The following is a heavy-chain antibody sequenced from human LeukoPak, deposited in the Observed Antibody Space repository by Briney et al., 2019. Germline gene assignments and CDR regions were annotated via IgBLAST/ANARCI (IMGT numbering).Heavy chain of an antibody. Sequence: TGGSLRLSCAASGFTFSSYGMHWVRQAPGKGLEWVAFIRYDGGKEYYADSVKGRFTISRDNSKNTLYLQMNSLKTEDTAVYYCAKDSRYYYVDYWGQGTLVTVSS. J-gene: IGHJ4*02. V-gene: IGHV3-30*02. CDR1: GFTFSSYG. D-gene: IGHD1-14*01. CDR3: AKDSRYYYVDY. CDR2: IRYDGGKE.